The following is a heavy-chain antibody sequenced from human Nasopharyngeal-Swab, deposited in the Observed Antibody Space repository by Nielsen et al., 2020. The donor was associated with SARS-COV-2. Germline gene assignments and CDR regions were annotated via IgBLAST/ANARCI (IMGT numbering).Heavy chain of an antibody. V-gene: IGHV4-59*12. CDR1: GGSISSYY. CDR2: IYYSGST. CDR3: ARGGVSSSWVDY. D-gene: IGHD6-13*01. Sequence: SETLSLTCTVSGGSISSYYWSWFRQPPGKGLEWIGYIYYSGSTNYNPTLKSRVTISVDTSTTKFSLKLSSVAAAETAVYYCARGGVSSSWVDYWGQGTLVTFSS. J-gene: IGHJ4*02.